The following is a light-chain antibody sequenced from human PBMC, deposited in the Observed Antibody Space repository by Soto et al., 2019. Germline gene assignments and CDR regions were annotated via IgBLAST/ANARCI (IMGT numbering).Light chain of an antibody. CDR3: QQYNNWALT. CDR1: ESVGSN. CDR2: DAM. Sequence: EIAMTQSPATLSVSPGERATVSCRASESVGSNLAWYQQRPGQAPRLLIYDAMTRAAGIPDRFSGSGSGTEFTLTVSSLQSDDFAVYSCQQYNNWALTFGGGTKVEIK. J-gene: IGKJ4*01. V-gene: IGKV3-15*01.